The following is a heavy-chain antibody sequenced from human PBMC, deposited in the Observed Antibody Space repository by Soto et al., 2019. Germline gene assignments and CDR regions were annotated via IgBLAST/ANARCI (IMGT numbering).Heavy chain of an antibody. V-gene: IGHV1-3*01. J-gene: IGHJ4*02. CDR2: INAGNGNT. Sequence: ASVNVSCKASGYTFTSYAMHWVRQAPGQRLEWMGWINAGNGNTKYSQKFQGRVTITRDTSASTAYMELSSLRPEDTAVYYCARTRGYYLYDYWGPRTLGTASS. CDR1: GYTFTSYA. CDR3: ARTRGYYLYDY. D-gene: IGHD3-22*01.